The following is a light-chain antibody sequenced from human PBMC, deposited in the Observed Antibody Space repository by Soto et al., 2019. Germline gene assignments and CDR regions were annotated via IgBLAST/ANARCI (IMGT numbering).Light chain of an antibody. J-gene: IGLJ7*01. V-gene: IGLV1-47*01. Sequence: QSVVSQPPSASATPGQRVTISCSGSDSNIGSNFVYWYQQLAGTAPKLLVFRNDQRPSGVPDRISGSKSGTSASLAISGLRSEDEADYYCQSYDTTLSGLVFGGGTQLTVL. CDR2: RND. CDR1: DSNIGSNF. CDR3: QSYDTTLSGLV.